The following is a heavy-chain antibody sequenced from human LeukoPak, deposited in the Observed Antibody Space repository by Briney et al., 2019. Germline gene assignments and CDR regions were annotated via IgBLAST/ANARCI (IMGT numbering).Heavy chain of an antibody. CDR1: GYTFTSYG. J-gene: IGHJ5*02. D-gene: IGHD6-25*01. Sequence: ASVKVSCKASGYTFTSYGISWVRQAPGQGLEWMGWINTNTGNPTYAQGFTGRFVFSLDTSVSTAYLQISSLKAEDTAVYYCARVAADNWFDPWGQGTLVTVSS. CDR3: ARVAADNWFDP. V-gene: IGHV7-4-1*02. CDR2: INTNTGNP.